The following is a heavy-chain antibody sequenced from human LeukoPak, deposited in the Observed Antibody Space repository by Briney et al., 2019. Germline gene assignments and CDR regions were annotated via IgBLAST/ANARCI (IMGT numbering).Heavy chain of an antibody. CDR2: IYYSGIT. J-gene: IGHJ4*02. Sequence: SETLSLTCTVSGGSISSNSYYWGWIRQPPGKGLEWIGSIYYSGITYYNPSLKSRVTISVDTSKNQFSLKLSSVTAADTAVYYCATTTIRLGYWGQGTLVTVSS. CDR3: ATTTIRLGY. CDR1: GGSISSNSYY. D-gene: IGHD1-26*01. V-gene: IGHV4-39*07.